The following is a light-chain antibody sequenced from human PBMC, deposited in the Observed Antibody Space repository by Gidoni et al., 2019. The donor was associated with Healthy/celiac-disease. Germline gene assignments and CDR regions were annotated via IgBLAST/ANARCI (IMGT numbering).Light chain of an antibody. CDR1: QSISSY. CDR2: AAS. Sequence: DIQMTQSPSSLSASVGDRVTITCRASQSISSYLNWYQHKPGKAPKLLIYAASSLQSGVPSRFSGSGSGTDFTLTISSLQPEDFATYYCQQSYSTPWTCGQGTKVEIK. CDR3: QQSYSTPWT. J-gene: IGKJ1*01. V-gene: IGKV1-39*01.